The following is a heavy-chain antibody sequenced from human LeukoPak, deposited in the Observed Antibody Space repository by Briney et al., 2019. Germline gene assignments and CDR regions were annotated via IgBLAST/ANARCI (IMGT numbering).Heavy chain of an antibody. D-gene: IGHD3-10*01. Sequence: SETLSLTCAVYGGSFSGYYWSWIRHPPGKGLEWIGEINHSGSTNYNPSLKSRVTISVDTSKNQFSLEVSSVAAADTAVYYCARRHWVRGVIGGIYFDYWGQGTLVNVSS. J-gene: IGHJ4*02. CDR2: INHSGST. CDR3: ARRHWVRGVIGGIYFDY. CDR1: GGSFSGYY. V-gene: IGHV4-34*01.